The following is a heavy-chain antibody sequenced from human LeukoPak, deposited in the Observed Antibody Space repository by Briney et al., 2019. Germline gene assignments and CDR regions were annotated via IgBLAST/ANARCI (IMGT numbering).Heavy chain of an antibody. CDR2: ISNNGGSS. V-gene: IGHV3-64D*09. D-gene: IGHD1-1*01. CDR1: GFTFSSYE. J-gene: IGHJ4*02. Sequence: GGSLRLSCAASGFTFSSYEMNWVRQAPGKGLEYVSGISNNGGSSFYADSVKGRFTISRDNSKNTLYLQMSSLRAEDTAVYYCVKITSVTGGDCWGQGTRLTVSS. CDR3: VKITSVTGGDC.